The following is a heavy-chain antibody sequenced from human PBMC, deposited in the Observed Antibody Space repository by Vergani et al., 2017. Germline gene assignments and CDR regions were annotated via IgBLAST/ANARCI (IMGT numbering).Heavy chain of an antibody. CDR2: IYYSGTT. V-gene: IGHV4-39*01. Sequence: LLQESGPGVVKPSETLSLTCTVSGGSIKSGVYYWAWVRQSPGKGLEWIATIYYSGTTYYNPSLKSRVTIFLDTSKSQFSLKVTSVTAADTAVYFCARGKYNSGDYYYYYGLDVWGQGTTATVSS. D-gene: IGHD3-22*01. J-gene: IGHJ6*02. CDR1: GGSIKSGVYY. CDR3: ARGKYNSGDYYYYYGLDV.